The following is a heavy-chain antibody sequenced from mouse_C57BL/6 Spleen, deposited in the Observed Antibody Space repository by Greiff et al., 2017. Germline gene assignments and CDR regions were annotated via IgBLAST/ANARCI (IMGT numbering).Heavy chain of an antibody. CDR1: GFTFSDYG. D-gene: IGHD1-1*01. J-gene: IGHJ4*01. Sequence: EVMLVESGGGLVKPGGSLKLSCAASGFTFSDYGMHWVRQAPEKGLEWVAYISSGSSTIYYADTVKGRFTISRDNAKNTLFLQMTSLRSEDTAMYYCARASSSLYAMDYWGQGTSVTVSS. CDR3: ARASSSLYAMDY. V-gene: IGHV5-17*01. CDR2: ISSGSSTI.